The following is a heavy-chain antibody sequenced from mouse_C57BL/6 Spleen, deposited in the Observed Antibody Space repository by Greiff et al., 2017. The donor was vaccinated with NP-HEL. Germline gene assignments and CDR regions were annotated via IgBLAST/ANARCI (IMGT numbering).Heavy chain of an antibody. V-gene: IGHV5-9-1*02. CDR1: GFTFSSYA. J-gene: IGHJ1*03. CDR3: TRYYGSTWYFDV. D-gene: IGHD1-1*01. Sequence: EVMLVESGEGLVKPGGSLKLSCAASGFTFSSYAMSWVRQTPEKRLEWVAYISSGGDYIYYADTVKGRFTISRDNARNTLYLQMSSLKSEDTAMYYCTRYYGSTWYFDVWGTGTTVTVSS. CDR2: ISSGGDYI.